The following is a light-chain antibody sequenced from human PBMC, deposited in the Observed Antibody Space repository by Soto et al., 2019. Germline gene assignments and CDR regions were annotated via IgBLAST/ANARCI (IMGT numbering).Light chain of an antibody. Sequence: DIQMTQSPSTLSASVGDRVTITCRASQSINDWLAWYQQKPGKAPKLVIYKASTLETGVPSRFSGSGSGTEFTLTITSLQPEDFATYYCQQMGTFGQGTKLEIK. CDR3: QQMGT. CDR2: KAS. V-gene: IGKV1-5*03. J-gene: IGKJ2*02. CDR1: QSINDW.